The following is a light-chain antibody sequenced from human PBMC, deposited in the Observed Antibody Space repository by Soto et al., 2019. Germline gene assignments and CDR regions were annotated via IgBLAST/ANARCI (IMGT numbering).Light chain of an antibody. CDR1: QSVSNSY. CDR3: QQYGGSPWT. J-gene: IGKJ1*01. CDR2: GAS. V-gene: IGKV3-20*01. Sequence: EIVLTQSPGTLSLSPGERATLSCRASQSVSNSYLAWYQQKPGQAPRLLIYGASSRATGIPDRSSGSGSGTDFALTISRLEPEDFAVYHCQQYGGSPWTFGQGTKVEIK.